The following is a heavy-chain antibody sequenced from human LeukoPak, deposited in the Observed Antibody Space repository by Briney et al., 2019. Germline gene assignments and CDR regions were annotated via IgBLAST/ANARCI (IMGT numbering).Heavy chain of an antibody. CDR3: VSQTGTAIDY. J-gene: IGHJ4*02. CDR1: GGSISSGNYY. Sequence: SETLSLTCTVSGGSISSGNYYWGWIRQPPGKGLEWIGTIYYSGSTYYNPSLKSRVTISVDTSKNQFSLKLSSVTAADTAVYYCVSQTGTAIDYWGQGTLVTVSS. V-gene: IGHV4-39*01. D-gene: IGHD1-7*01. CDR2: IYYSGST.